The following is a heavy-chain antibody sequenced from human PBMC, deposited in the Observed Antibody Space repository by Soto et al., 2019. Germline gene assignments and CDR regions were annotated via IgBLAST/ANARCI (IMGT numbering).Heavy chain of an antibody. CDR3: ARDVGYHYDGSPSGQFDF. V-gene: IGHV4-4*02. CDR1: GNSISTTNW. CDR2: IYHSGST. J-gene: IGHJ4*02. Sequence: TLSLTCVVSGNSISTTNWWSWVRQSPGKGLVWIGEIYHSGSTNYNPSLKSRVTISVDKSKNQFSLKLSSVTAADTAVYYCARDVGYHYDGSPSGQFDFWGQGTLVTVSS. D-gene: IGHD3-22*01.